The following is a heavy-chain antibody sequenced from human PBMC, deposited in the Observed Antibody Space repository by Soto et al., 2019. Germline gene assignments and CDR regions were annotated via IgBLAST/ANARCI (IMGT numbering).Heavy chain of an antibody. D-gene: IGHD4-17*01. CDR3: ARVRRWPAGGWLDP. V-gene: IGHV3-30-3*01. Sequence: GGSLRLSCAASGFTFSSYAMHWVRQAPGKGLEWVAVISYDGSNKYYADSVKGRFTISRDNSKNTLYLQMNSLGAEDTAVYYCARVRRWPAGGWLDPWGQGTLVTVSS. CDR2: ISYDGSNK. CDR1: GFTFSSYA. J-gene: IGHJ5*02.